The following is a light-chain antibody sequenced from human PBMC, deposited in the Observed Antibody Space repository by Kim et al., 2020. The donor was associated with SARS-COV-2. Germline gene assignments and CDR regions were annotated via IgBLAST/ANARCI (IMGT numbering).Light chain of an antibody. Sequence: TISCRSSQSILYAPTNRNFLAWYQQKPGQPPKLLIYWASTRESGVPDRFSGSGSGTNFTLTISSLQAEDVAIYYCQQYYSDTALTFGGGTKVDIK. CDR2: WAS. J-gene: IGKJ4*01. CDR1: QSILYAPTNRNF. CDR3: QQYYSDTALT. V-gene: IGKV4-1*01.